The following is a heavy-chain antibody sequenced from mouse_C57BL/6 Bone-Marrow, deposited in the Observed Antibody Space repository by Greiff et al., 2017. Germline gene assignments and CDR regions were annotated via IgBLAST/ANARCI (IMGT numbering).Heavy chain of an antibody. CDR1: GYTFTSYW. V-gene: IGHV1-7*01. CDR2: INPSSGYT. Sequence: VQLQQSGAELAKPGASVKLSCKASGYTFTSYWMHWVKQRPGPGLEWIGYINPSSGYTKYNQKFKDKATLTADKSSSTAYMQLSSLTYEDSAVYYCARSDTTVVRYYYAMDYWGQGTSVTVSS. D-gene: IGHD1-1*01. CDR3: ARSDTTVVRYYYAMDY. J-gene: IGHJ4*01.